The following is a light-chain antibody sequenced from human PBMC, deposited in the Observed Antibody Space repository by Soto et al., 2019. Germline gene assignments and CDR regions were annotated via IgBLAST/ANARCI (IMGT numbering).Light chain of an antibody. CDR2: GNS. J-gene: IGLJ1*01. CDR1: SSNIGAGYD. Sequence: QPVLTQPPSVSGAPGQSVTISCTGSSSNIGAGYDVHWYQQLPGTAPKLLIYGNSNRPSGVPDRYSGFRSGTSASLAITGLQAEDDAYYYCPSYDSSLLFVFGAGTKLTVL. V-gene: IGLV1-40*01. CDR3: PSYDSSLLFV.